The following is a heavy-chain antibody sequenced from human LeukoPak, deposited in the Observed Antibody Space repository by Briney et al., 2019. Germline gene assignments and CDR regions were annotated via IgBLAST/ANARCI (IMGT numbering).Heavy chain of an antibody. J-gene: IGHJ4*02. CDR2: IKSKIDGGTT. D-gene: IGHD2-21*01. CDR3: ATDLTSLRCGGHCTFDY. Sequence: PGESLRLSCAASAFTFSDAWMSWVRQAPGKGLEWVGRIKSKIDGGTTDYAAPVKGRFTISRDDSKNTLYLQMNSLKTEDTAVYYCATDLTSLRCGGHCTFDYWGQGNLVTVSS. V-gene: IGHV3-15*01. CDR1: AFTFSDAW.